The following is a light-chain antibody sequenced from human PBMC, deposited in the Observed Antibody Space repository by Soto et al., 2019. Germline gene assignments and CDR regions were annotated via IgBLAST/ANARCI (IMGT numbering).Light chain of an antibody. CDR3: QQYYEFPLT. CDR1: QDISSS. V-gene: IGKV1-8*01. J-gene: IGKJ4*01. Sequence: AIRMTQSPSSLSASPGDRVTITCRASQDISSSLAWYQQKPGKAPNLLLYVASTLQSGVPSRFSGSGSGTDFTLTISRLQSEDFATYYCQQYYEFPLTFGGGTKVQIK. CDR2: VAS.